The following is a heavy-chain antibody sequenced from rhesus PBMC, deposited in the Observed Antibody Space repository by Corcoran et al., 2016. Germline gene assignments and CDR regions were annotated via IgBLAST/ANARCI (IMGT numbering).Heavy chain of an antibody. D-gene: IGHD5-36*02. CDR3: ARRLATVTLSYFDY. CDR2: IYGGSGST. J-gene: IGHJ4*01. V-gene: IGHV4-93*02. Sequence: QVQLQESGPGLVKPSATLSLTCAFSGGSISSSNCWCWIRQYPGKGMEWIGDIYGGSGSTSYNPSLKSRVTISTDTSKNQFSLKLSSVTAADTAVYYCARRLATVTLSYFDYWGQGVLVTVSS. CDR1: GGSISSSNC.